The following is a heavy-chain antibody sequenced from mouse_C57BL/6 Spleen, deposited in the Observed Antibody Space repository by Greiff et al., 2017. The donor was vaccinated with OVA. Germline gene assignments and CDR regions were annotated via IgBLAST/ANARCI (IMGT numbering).Heavy chain of an antibody. CDR1: GYTFTSYW. V-gene: IGHV1-61*01. CDR3: ARTAQALYYAMDY. CDR2: IYPSDSET. J-gene: IGHJ4*01. D-gene: IGHD3-2*02. Sequence: QVQLQQPGAELVRPGSSVKLSCKASGYTFTSYWMDWVKQRPGQGLEWIGNIYPSDSETHYNQKFKDKATLTVDKSSSTAYMQLSSLTSEDSAVYYCARTAQALYYAMDYWGQGTSVTVSS.